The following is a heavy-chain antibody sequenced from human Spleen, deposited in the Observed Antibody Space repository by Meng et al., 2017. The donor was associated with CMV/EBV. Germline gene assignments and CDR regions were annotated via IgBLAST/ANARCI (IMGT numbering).Heavy chain of an antibody. V-gene: IGHV1-46*01. CDR1: YTVTQSY. J-gene: IGHJ5*02. D-gene: IGHD6-19*01. Sequence: YTVTQSYLHWVRQAPGQGLEWMGIINPSGGSTSYAQKFQGRVTMTRATSTSTVYMELSSLRSEDTAVYYCARDTGSRWLPKGNWFDPCGQGTLVTVSS. CDR2: INPSGGST. CDR3: ARDTGSRWLPKGNWFDP.